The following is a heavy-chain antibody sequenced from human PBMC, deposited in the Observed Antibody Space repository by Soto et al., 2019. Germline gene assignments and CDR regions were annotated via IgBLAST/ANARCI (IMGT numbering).Heavy chain of an antibody. V-gene: IGHV3-30*18. CDR3: AKGWFRSSDY. Sequence: QMQLVESGRAVVQPGMSLRVSCAASGSSFISSGMHWVRQARDKGLEWVASLSYDGNFAHYADSVKGRFTISRDNSRKTLYLDMKSLRPDDSAVYYCAKGWFRSSDYWGQGTLVTVSS. J-gene: IGHJ4*02. D-gene: IGHD1-26*01. CDR2: LSYDGNFA. CDR1: GSSFISSG.